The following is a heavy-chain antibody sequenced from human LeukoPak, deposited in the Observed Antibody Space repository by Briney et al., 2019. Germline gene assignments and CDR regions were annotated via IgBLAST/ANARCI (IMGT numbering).Heavy chain of an antibody. Sequence: PGGSLRLXCAASGFTFSSYAMSWVRRAPGKGLEWVSAISGSGGSTYYADSVKGRFTISRDNSKNTLYLQMNSLRAEDTAVYYCAKDRQWLRVTTFDYWGQGTLVTVSS. J-gene: IGHJ4*02. D-gene: IGHD6-19*01. CDR3: AKDRQWLRVTTFDY. V-gene: IGHV3-23*01. CDR2: ISGSGGST. CDR1: GFTFSSYA.